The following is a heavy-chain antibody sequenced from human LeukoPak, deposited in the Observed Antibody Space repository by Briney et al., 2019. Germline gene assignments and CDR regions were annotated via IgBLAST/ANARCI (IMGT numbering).Heavy chain of an antibody. J-gene: IGHJ4*02. Sequence: PGGSLRLSCAASGFTFSSYSMNWVRQAPGKGLEWVSSISSSSSYIYYADSVKGRFTISRDNAKNSLYLQMNSLRAEDTAVYYCARDWASSSWYIDYWGQGTLVTVSS. V-gene: IGHV3-21*01. CDR2: ISSSSSYI. D-gene: IGHD6-13*01. CDR1: GFTFSSYS. CDR3: ARDWASSSWYIDY.